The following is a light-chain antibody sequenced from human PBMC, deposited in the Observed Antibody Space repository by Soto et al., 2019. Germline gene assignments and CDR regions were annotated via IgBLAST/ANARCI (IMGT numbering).Light chain of an antibody. CDR1: QSIGNIY. Sequence: ELVLTQSPGTLSLSRGERATFLCRASQSIGNIYLAWYQHNACQAPRLMFSGASNRATGIPDRFSGSGSGTDFTLTISSLEPEDFAVYYCQQYGSSPSITFGQGTRLEIK. CDR2: GAS. CDR3: QQYGSSPSIT. J-gene: IGKJ5*01. V-gene: IGKV3-20*01.